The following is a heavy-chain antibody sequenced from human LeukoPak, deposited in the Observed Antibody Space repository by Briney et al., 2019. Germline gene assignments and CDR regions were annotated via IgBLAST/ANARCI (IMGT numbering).Heavy chain of an antibody. CDR3: ARGDDILTGYPAGTP. CDR1: GGSISSGGYY. J-gene: IGHJ5*02. D-gene: IGHD3-9*01. CDR2: IYHSGST. Sequence: SETLSLTCTVSGGSISSGGYYWSWIRQPPGKGLEWIGYIYHSGSTYYNPSLKSRVTISVDRSKNQFSLKLSSVTAADTAVYYCARGDDILTGYPAGTPWGQGTLVTVSS. V-gene: IGHV4-30-2*01.